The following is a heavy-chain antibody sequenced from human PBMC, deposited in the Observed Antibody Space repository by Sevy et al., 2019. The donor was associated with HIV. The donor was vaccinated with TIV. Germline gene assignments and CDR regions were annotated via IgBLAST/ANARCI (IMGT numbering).Heavy chain of an antibody. J-gene: IGHJ4*02. CDR3: ARDVSGGERLGQLSAYFDY. CDR1: GFPFTTYA. Sequence: GGSLRLSCAASGFPFTTYAVHWVRQAPGKGLEWLAVISFKGGNKFYADSVRGRFTISRDNSENTMYLQMNSLRVEDTAMYYCARDVSGGERLGQLSAYFDYWAQGTLVTVSS. D-gene: IGHD3-16*02. V-gene: IGHV3-30-3*01. CDR2: ISFKGGNK.